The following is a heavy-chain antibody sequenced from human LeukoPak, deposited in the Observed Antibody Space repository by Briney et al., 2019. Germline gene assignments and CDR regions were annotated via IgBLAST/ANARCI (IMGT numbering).Heavy chain of an antibody. CDR2: ISGSGGIT. J-gene: IGHJ5*02. V-gene: IGHV3-23*01. CDR3: YGGNSLGWNWFDP. Sequence: GGSLRLSCAASGFTFSSYAMSWVRQAPGKGLEWVSAISGSGGITYYADSVKGRFTISRDNSKNTLYLQMNSLRAEDTAVYYCYGGNSLGWNWFDPWGQGTLVTVSS. CDR1: GFTFSSYA. D-gene: IGHD4-23*01.